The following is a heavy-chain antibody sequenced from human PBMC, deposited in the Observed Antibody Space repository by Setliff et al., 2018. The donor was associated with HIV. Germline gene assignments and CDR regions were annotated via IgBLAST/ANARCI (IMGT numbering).Heavy chain of an antibody. J-gene: IGHJ4*02. Sequence: GESLKISCEGFGYSFASYWIGWVRQMPGKGLEWMGIVYVGDSDTRYSPSFQGQVTISADKSISTAYLQWSSLKASDTAMYYCARYSSSWYDPKPDYWGQGTLVTVSS. CDR3: ARYSSSWYDPKPDY. D-gene: IGHD6-13*01. CDR1: GYSFASYW. CDR2: VYVGDSDT. V-gene: IGHV5-51*01.